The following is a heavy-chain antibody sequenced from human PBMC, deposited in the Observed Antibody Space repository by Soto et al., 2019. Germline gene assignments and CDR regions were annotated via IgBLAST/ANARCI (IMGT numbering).Heavy chain of an antibody. J-gene: IGHJ5*02. D-gene: IGHD3-3*01. Sequence: ASVTVSCTASGYTFNIYYMHWVRQDPGQGLEWMGIINPSGGSTSYAQKFQGRVTMTRDTSTSTVYTELSSLRSEDTAVYYCAREGTYYDFWSGYFFDENWFDPWGQGTLVTVSS. CDR1: GYTFNIYY. CDR3: AREGTYYDFWSGYFFDENWFDP. CDR2: INPSGGST. V-gene: IGHV1-46*02.